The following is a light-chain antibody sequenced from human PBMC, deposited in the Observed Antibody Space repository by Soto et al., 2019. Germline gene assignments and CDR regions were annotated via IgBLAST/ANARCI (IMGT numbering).Light chain of an antibody. Sequence: QSALTQPRSVSXSPGQSVTIXCTGTSSDVGGYNYVSWYQQHPGKAPKLMIYDVSKRPSGVPDRFSGSKSGNTASLTISGLQAEDEADYYCCSYAGSYTYVFGTGTKLTVL. J-gene: IGLJ1*01. V-gene: IGLV2-11*01. CDR1: SSDVGGYNY. CDR2: DVS. CDR3: CSYAGSYTYV.